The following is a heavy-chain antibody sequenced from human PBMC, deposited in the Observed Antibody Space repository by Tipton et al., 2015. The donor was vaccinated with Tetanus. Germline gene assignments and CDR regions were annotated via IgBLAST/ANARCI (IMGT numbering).Heavy chain of an antibody. CDR1: GASIRGSGFF. J-gene: IGHJ4*02. CDR2: IYYSGDT. D-gene: IGHD4-11*01. V-gene: IGHV4-31*03. CDR3: VRGRGLGEYSYGFEY. Sequence: TLSLTCTVSGASIRGSGFFWNWVRQHPGKGLEWIGYIYYSGDTYINPSLKSRVTMSVDTSKNQFSLNVSSVTAADTAVYYCVRGRGLGEYSYGFEYWGPGLLVTVSS.